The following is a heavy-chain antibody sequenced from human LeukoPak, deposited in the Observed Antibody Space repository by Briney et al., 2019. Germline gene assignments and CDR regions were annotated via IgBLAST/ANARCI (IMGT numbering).Heavy chain of an antibody. CDR2: IIPIFGTA. CDR1: GGTFSSYA. J-gene: IGHJ4*02. Sequence: GASVTVSCKASGGTFSSYAISWVRQAPGQGLEWMGGIIPIFGTANYAQKFQGRVTITADESTSTAYIELSSLRSEDTAVYYCARNAVAGFYYFDYWGQGTLVTVSS. D-gene: IGHD6-19*01. V-gene: IGHV1-69*01. CDR3: ARNAVAGFYYFDY.